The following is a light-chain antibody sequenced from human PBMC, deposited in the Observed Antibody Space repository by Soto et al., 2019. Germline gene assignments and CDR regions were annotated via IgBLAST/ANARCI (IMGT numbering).Light chain of an antibody. Sequence: VLPQSPDTLSLSPGDRATLSCRASQRVRSTFLAWYQQKPGQAPRLLIYGATNRAAGIPEGFSGSASGTEFTLTISGLVPDYSVVYYCQQYHDSPMNTFGQGTKLQIK. CDR3: QQYHDSPMNT. CDR1: QRVRSTF. CDR2: GAT. V-gene: IGKV3-20*01. J-gene: IGKJ2*01.